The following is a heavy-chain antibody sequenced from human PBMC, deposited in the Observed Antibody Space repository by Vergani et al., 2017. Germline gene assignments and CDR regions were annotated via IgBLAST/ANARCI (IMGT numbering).Heavy chain of an antibody. V-gene: IGHV3-30*03. J-gene: IGHJ4*02. CDR2: ISYDGSNK. Sequence: QVQLVESGGGVVQPGRSLRLSCAASGFTFSSYGMHWVRQAPGKGLEWVAVISYDGSNKYYADSVKGRFTISRDNSQDTLYLRMNSLRAEDTAVYYCARVMCYYDSRGRPGYYFDYWGQGTLVTVSS. CDR3: ARVMCYYDSRGRPGYYFDY. CDR1: GFTFSSYG. D-gene: IGHD3-22*01.